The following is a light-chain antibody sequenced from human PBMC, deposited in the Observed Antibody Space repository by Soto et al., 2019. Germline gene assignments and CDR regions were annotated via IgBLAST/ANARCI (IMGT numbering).Light chain of an antibody. CDR3: QQYGSSHRIS. CDR2: GAS. V-gene: IGKV3-20*01. J-gene: IGKJ1*01. CDR1: QSISSNS. Sequence: EMLLTQSPCTLSLSPGERATLSCRASQSISSNSLAWYQQRPGQAPRLFIYGASSRATGIPDRFIGSGSGTHFTLTISRLEPEDFALYYCQQYGSSHRISFGQGTKVDIK.